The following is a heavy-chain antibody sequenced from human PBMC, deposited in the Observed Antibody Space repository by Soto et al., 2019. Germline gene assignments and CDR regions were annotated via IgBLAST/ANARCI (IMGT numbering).Heavy chain of an antibody. J-gene: IGHJ4*02. D-gene: IGHD3-10*01. Sequence: EVQLLESGGGLVQPGGSLRLSCAASGFTFSSYAMSWVGQAPGKGLERVSVISGSGGSTYYADSVKGRFTISRDNSKNTLYLQMNSLRAEDTAVYYCAKRGSGSYYDYWGQGTLVTVSS. V-gene: IGHV3-23*01. CDR3: AKRGSGSYYDY. CDR2: ISGSGGST. CDR1: GFTFSSYA.